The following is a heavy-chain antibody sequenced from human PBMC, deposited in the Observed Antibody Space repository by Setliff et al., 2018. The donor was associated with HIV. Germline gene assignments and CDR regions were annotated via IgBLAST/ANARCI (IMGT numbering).Heavy chain of an antibody. Sequence: LSLTCTVSGGSINSSTYYWGWIRQPPGKGLEWTGSFYYSGSTYYNPSLKSRVTISVDTSTNQFSLKLSSVTAADTAVYYCARHRDSSGWYGDYYYYMDVWGKGTTVTVSS. CDR3: ARHRDSSGWYGDYYYYMDV. V-gene: IGHV4-39*01. J-gene: IGHJ6*03. CDR1: GGSINSSTYY. CDR2: FYYSGST. D-gene: IGHD6-19*01.